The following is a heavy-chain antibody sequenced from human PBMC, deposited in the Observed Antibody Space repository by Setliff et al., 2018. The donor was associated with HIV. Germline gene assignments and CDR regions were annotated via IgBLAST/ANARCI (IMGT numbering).Heavy chain of an antibody. J-gene: IGHJ6*03. CDR3: ARGLSIFGVATPGFYSSMDV. V-gene: IGHV4-59*11. Sequence: SETLSLTCTVSGGSITGHYWSWIRQPPGKGLEWIGYIHYSGSSNYNPSLKGRVSISLDTSKKQVSLKLNSVTAADTAVYYCARGLSIFGVATPGFYSSMDVWGKGTTVTVSS. CDR1: GGSITGHY. CDR2: IHYSGSS. D-gene: IGHD3-3*01.